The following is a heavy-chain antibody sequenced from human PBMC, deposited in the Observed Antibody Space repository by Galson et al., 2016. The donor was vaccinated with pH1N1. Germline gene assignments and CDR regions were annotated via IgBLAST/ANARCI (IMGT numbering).Heavy chain of an antibody. CDR1: GGPLNSHA. D-gene: IGHD5-18*01. J-gene: IGHJ4*02. Sequence: SVKVSCQASGGPLNSHAISWVRQAPGQGLEWMGRIVGIFRSANYAQKFQGRVTITADEFMSTTYMELSSLRSDDTAVYYCARVSGYNSGYIDSWGQGTLVTVSS. CDR2: IVGIFRSA. CDR3: ARVSGYNSGYIDS. V-gene: IGHV1-69*13.